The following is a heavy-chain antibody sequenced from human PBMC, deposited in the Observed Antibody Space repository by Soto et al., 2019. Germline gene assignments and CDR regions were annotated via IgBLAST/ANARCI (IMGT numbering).Heavy chain of an antibody. CDR2: IIPIFGTA. CDR1: GGTFSSYA. D-gene: IGHD3-22*01. Sequence: QVQLVQSGAEVKKPGSSVKVSCKASGGTFSSYAISWVRQAPGQGLEWMGGIIPIFGTANYAQKCQGRVTITADESTCTAYMELSSLRSEDTAVYYCARDRRYDSSGYCSFFDYWGQGTLVPVSS. J-gene: IGHJ4*02. V-gene: IGHV1-69*01. CDR3: ARDRRYDSSGYCSFFDY.